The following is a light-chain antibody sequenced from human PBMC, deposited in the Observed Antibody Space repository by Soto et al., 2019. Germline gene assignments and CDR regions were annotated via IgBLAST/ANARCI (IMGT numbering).Light chain of an antibody. Sequence: DIVMTQSPDSLALSLGERATINCKSSQSVLYSSNNKNYLGWYQQKAGQPPKLLIYWASTRESGVPDRFSGSGSGTDFTLTISSLQAGDVAVYYCQQYYSTPLSFGGGTKVEIK. CDR3: QQYYSTPLS. CDR2: WAS. CDR1: QSVLYSSNNKNY. V-gene: IGKV4-1*01. J-gene: IGKJ4*01.